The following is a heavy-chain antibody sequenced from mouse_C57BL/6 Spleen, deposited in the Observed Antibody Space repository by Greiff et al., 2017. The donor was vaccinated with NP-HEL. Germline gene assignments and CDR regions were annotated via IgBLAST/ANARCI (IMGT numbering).Heavy chain of an antibody. D-gene: IGHD4-1*01. CDR3: ARLGRFVY. CDR2: IYPGDGDA. J-gene: IGHJ2*01. CDR1: GYAFSSSW. V-gene: IGHV1-82*01. Sequence: QVQLQQSGPELVKPGASVKISCKASGYAFSSSWMNWVKQRPGKGLEWIGRIYPGDGDANYNGKFKGKATLTADKSSRTAYMQLRRLTSQDSAVYLCARLGRFVYWGQRTTLAVSS.